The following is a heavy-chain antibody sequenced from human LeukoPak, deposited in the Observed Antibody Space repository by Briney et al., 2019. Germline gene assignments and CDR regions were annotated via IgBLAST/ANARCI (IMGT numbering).Heavy chain of an antibody. CDR1: GFTFSRHG. J-gene: IGHJ3*02. V-gene: IGHV3-23*01. CDR3: AKDYQSGYASGYDAFGI. Sequence: PGGSLRLSCVASGFTFSRHGMNWVRQAPGKGLEWVSGISPSGDIKYYVDSVKGRFTVSRDNSKNTLYLQINSLRDEDTAVYYCAKDYQSGYASGYDAFGIWGQGTMVIVSS. CDR2: ISPSGDIK. D-gene: IGHD6-19*01.